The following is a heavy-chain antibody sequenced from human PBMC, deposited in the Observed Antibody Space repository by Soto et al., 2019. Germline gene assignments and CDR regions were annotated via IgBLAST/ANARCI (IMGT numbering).Heavy chain of an antibody. CDR2: IRYGGGNK. CDR1: GFTFGSFG. CDR3: AKDLGIVVVPAAMTKAASY. D-gene: IGHD2-2*01. V-gene: IGHV3-33*06. Sequence: PGQSLKISCAASGFTFGSFGMHRVRQAPGKGLEWVAVIRYGGGNKYYADSVKGRFTISRDNSKNTLYLQMNSLRAEDTAIYYCAKDLGIVVVPAAMTKAASYWGQGTLVTVSS. J-gene: IGHJ4*02.